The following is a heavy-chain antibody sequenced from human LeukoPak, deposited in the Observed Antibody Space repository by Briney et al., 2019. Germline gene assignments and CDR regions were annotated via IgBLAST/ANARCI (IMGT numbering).Heavy chain of an antibody. J-gene: IGHJ4*02. V-gene: IGHV4-34*01. CDR3: ARVMYGGNSNDY. D-gene: IGHD2-21*02. Sequence: PSETLSLTCAVYGGSFSGYYWSWIRQPPGKGLEWIGEINHSGSTNYNPSLKSRVTISVDTSKNQFSLKLSSVTAADTAVYYCARVMYGGNSNDYWGQGTTVTVSS. CDR2: INHSGST. CDR1: GGSFSGYY.